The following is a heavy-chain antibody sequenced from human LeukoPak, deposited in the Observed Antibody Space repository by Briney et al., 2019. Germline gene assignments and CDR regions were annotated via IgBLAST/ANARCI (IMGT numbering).Heavy chain of an antibody. CDR2: ITGSGSRA. D-gene: IGHD4-17*01. CDR3: AKDPNGDYIGTFDI. Sequence: GGSLRLSCATSQFKFNNYGMTWVRQAPGKGLEWVSSITGSGSRAQYADSVQGRFTISRDNSKNTLYLQMNSLRAEDTAVYYCAKDPNGDYIGTFDIWGQGVMVTVSS. CDR1: QFKFNNYG. J-gene: IGHJ3*02. V-gene: IGHV3-23*01.